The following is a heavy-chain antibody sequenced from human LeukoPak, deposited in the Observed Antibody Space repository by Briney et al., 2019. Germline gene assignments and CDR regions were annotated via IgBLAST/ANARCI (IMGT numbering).Heavy chain of an antibody. CDR2: INHSGST. Sequence: SETLSLTCAAYGGSFSGYYWSWIRQPPGKGLEWIGEINHSGSTNYNPSLKSRVTISVDTSKNQFSLKLSSVTAADTAVYYCARALIRGVITHWGQGTLVTVSS. J-gene: IGHJ4*02. D-gene: IGHD3-10*01. V-gene: IGHV4-34*01. CDR1: GGSFSGYY. CDR3: ARALIRGVITH.